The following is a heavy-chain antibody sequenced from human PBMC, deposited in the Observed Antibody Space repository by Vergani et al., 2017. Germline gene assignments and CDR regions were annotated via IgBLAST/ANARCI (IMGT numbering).Heavy chain of an antibody. CDR3: ARDSRQGDSGGMDV. CDR1: GFTFSSYS. V-gene: IGHV3-48*02. D-gene: IGHD2-2*01. CDR2: ISSSSSTI. J-gene: IGHJ6*02. Sequence: EVQLVESGGGLVQPGGSLRLSCAASGFTFSSYSMNWVRQAPGKGLEWVSYISSSSSTIYYADSVKGRFTISRDNAKNSLYLQMNSLRDEDTAVYYCARDSRQGDSGGMDVWGQGTTVTVSS.